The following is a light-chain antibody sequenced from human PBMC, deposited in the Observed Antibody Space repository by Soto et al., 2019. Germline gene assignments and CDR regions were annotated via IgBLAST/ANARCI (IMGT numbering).Light chain of an antibody. CDR3: SSYRSGSTLV. CDR1: SSDVGGYDY. J-gene: IGLJ2*01. CDR2: DVS. V-gene: IGLV2-14*01. Sequence: QSALTQPASVSGSPGQSITISCTGSSSDVGGYDYVSWYQQHPGKAPKLIIYDVSDRPSGVSNRFSGSKSGNTASLTISGLQAEDEADYYCSSYRSGSTLVFGGGTQLTVL.